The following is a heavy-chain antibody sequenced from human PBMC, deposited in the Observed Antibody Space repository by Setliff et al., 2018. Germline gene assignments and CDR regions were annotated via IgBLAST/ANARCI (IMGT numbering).Heavy chain of an antibody. D-gene: IGHD1-1*01. CDR3: ARTTGSTHNWLDP. J-gene: IGHJ5*02. CDR2: IHPSGST. Sequence: PSETLSLTCTVSGDSISRGSYHWSWIRKPAGKGLEWIGRIHPSGSTNYNPSLKSRVTISVDTSKNQFSLKVSSVTAADTAVYYCARTTGSTHNWLDPWGPGTLVTVSS. CDR1: GDSISRGSYH. V-gene: IGHV4-61*02.